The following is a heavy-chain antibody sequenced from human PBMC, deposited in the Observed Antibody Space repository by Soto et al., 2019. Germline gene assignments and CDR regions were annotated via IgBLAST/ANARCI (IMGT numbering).Heavy chain of an antibody. V-gene: IGHV3-33*01. CDR1: GFTFSSYG. D-gene: IGHD3-22*01. CDR2: IWYDGSNK. CDR3: ARDTVGVSSGYYYPDWYFDL. J-gene: IGHJ2*01. Sequence: QVQLVESGGGVVQPGRSLRLSCAASGFTFSSYGMHWVRQAPGKGLEWVAVIWYDGSNKYYADSVKGRFTISRDNSKNTLYLQMNSLRAEDTAVYYCARDTVGVSSGYYYPDWYFDLWGRGTLVTVSS.